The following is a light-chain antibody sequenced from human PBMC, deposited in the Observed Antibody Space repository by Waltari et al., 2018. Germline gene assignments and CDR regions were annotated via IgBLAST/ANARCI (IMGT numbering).Light chain of an antibody. CDR2: DAS. CDR1: QSISNY. CDR3: QQRSSWPRT. J-gene: IGKJ1*01. Sequence: EIVLTQSPATLSLSPGERATLPCRASQSISNYLAWYQQKPGQAPRLLIYDASNRAAGIPARFSGSGSGTDFTLTITSLESEDFAVYYCQQRSSWPRTFGQGTKVEIK. V-gene: IGKV3-11*01.